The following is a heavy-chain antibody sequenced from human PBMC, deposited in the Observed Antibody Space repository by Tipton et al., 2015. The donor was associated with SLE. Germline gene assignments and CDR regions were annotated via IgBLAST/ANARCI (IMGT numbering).Heavy chain of an antibody. J-gene: IGHJ6*03. D-gene: IGHD3-3*01. CDR1: GDSISSGRHY. CDR2: LYKSGSS. V-gene: IGHV4-61*02. Sequence: TLSLTCTVSGDSISSGRHYWSWIRQPAGKGLEWIGRLYKSGSSNYNAALKSRVTMSVDTSKNQFSLNLSSVTAADTAVYYCAREPWAYEYWSGSTLGYMDVWGKGTTVTVSS. CDR3: AREPWAYEYWSGSTLGYMDV.